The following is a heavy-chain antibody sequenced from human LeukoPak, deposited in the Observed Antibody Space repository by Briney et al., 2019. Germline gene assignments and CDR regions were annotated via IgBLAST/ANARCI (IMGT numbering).Heavy chain of an antibody. D-gene: IGHD4-23*01. Sequence: GGSLRLSCAASGFTFSSYAMSWVRQASGKGLEWVSAISGSGGSTYYADSVKGRFTISRDNSKNTLYLQMNSLRAEDTAVYYCARATTVVTPLDYWGQGTLVTVSS. CDR2: ISGSGGST. V-gene: IGHV3-23*01. CDR3: ARATTVVTPLDY. CDR1: GFTFSSYA. J-gene: IGHJ4*02.